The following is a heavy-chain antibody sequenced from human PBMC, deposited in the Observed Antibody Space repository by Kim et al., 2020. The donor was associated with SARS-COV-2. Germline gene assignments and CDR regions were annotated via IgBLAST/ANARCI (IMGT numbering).Heavy chain of an antibody. CDR2: IDPSDSYT. Sequence: GESLKISCKGSGYSFTSYWISWVRQMPGKGLEWMGRIDPSDSYTNYSPSFQGHVTISADKSISTAYLQWSSLKASDTAMYYCARLIVGATSPLSSYYGMDVWGQGTTVTVSS. D-gene: IGHD1-26*01. J-gene: IGHJ6*02. CDR3: ARLIVGATSPLSSYYGMDV. CDR1: GYSFTSYW. V-gene: IGHV5-10-1*01.